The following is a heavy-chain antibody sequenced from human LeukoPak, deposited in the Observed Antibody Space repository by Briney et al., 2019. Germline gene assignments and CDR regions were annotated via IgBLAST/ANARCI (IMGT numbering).Heavy chain of an antibody. Sequence: ASVKVSCKASGGTSSSYAISWVRQAPGQGLEWMGGIIPIFGTANYAQKFQGRVTITADESTSTAYMELSSLRSEDTAVYYCARVGYCCSTSCDEDGAFDIWGQGTMVTVSS. CDR2: IIPIFGTA. J-gene: IGHJ3*02. D-gene: IGHD2-2*01. V-gene: IGHV1-69*13. CDR3: ARVGYCCSTSCDEDGAFDI. CDR1: GGTSSSYA.